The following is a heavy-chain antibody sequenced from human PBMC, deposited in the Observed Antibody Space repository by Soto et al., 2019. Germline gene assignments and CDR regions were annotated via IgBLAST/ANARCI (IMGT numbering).Heavy chain of an antibody. CDR1: GGSIKNTNYH. J-gene: IGHJ4*01. V-gene: IGHV4-39*01. CDR3: FGVMAATLDY. D-gene: IGHD2-21*02. Sequence: SETLSLTCSVSGGSIKNTNYHWGWIRHPPGKGLEWIGTLYYRGATDYNPSLKTRVTISVDTSKNLLSLNLSSVTAADTAVYYCFGVMAATLDYWGQGTLVTVSS. CDR2: LYYRGAT.